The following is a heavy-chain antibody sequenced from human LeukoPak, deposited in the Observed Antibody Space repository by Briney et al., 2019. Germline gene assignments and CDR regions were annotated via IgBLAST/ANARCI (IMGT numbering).Heavy chain of an antibody. V-gene: IGHV4-61*02. Sequence: SETLSLTCTVSGGSISSGSYYWSWIRQPAGKGLEWIGRIYTSGSTNYIPSLKSRVTISVDTSKNQFSLKLSSVTAADTAVYYCARTPFTLPGAFDIWGQGTMVTVSS. CDR2: IYTSGST. J-gene: IGHJ3*02. CDR3: ARTPFTLPGAFDI. D-gene: IGHD3-16*01. CDR1: GGSISSGSYY.